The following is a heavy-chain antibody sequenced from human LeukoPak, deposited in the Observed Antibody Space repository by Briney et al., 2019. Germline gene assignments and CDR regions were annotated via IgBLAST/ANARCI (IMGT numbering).Heavy chain of an antibody. J-gene: IGHJ4*02. D-gene: IGHD3-22*01. CDR3: AANPEYYDSSGYYRDY. V-gene: IGHV1-24*01. Sequence: ASVKVSCKVSGYTLTELSMHWVRQAPGKGLEWMGGFDPEDGETIYAQKFQGRVTMTEDTSTDTAYMELSSLRSEDTAVYYCAANPEYYDSSGYYRDYWGQGTLVTVSS. CDR1: GYTLTELS. CDR2: FDPEDGET.